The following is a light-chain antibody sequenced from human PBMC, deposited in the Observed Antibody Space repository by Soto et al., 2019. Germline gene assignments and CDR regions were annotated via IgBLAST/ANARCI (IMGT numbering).Light chain of an antibody. J-gene: IGLJ1*01. CDR2: DVS. V-gene: IGLV2-14*01. CDR3: SSYTSSSIYV. Sequence: QSALTQPASVSGSPGQSITISCTGTSSDAGGYNYVSWYQQHPGKAPKLMIYDVSNRPSGVSNRFSGSKSGNTASLTISGLQAEDEADYYCSSYTSSSIYVFGTGTKLTVL. CDR1: SSDAGGYNY.